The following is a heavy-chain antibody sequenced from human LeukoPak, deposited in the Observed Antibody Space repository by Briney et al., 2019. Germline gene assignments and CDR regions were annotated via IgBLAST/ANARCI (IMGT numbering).Heavy chain of an antibody. J-gene: IGHJ6*03. CDR2: ITSSGANI. D-gene: IGHD2-2*01. CDR3: AREEGEYQLVGGDGYYYYYMDV. V-gene: IGHV3-21*01. Sequence: PGGSLRLSCAASEFTFSSYNMNWVRQAPGKGLEWVSSITSSGANIYYADSVKGRFTISRDNAKNSLYLQMNSLRVEDTAGYYCAREEGEYQLVGGDGYYYYYMDVWGKGTTVTVSS. CDR1: EFTFSSYN.